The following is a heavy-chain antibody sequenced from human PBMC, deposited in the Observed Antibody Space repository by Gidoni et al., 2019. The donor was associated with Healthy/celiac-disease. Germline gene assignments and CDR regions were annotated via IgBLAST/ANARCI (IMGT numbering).Heavy chain of an antibody. CDR2: INHSGST. J-gene: IGHJ5*02. D-gene: IGHD2-2*01. CDR1: GGSSSGYY. CDR3: AAPLHHCISTSCYGANGFDP. V-gene: IGHV4-34*01. Sequence: QVLLQQWGAGLLKPSETLSLTCAVYGGSSSGYYWGWIRQPPGKGLEWIGEINHSGSTNYNPSLKRRVTISVDTSKNQSSLKLSSATDADTAGYYGAAPLHHCISTSCYGANGFDPWGQGTLVTVSS.